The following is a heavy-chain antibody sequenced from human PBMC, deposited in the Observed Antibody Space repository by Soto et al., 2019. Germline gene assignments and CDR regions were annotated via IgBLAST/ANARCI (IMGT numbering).Heavy chain of an antibody. V-gene: IGHV4-59*01. J-gene: IGHJ1*01. CDR2: IYYSGST. CDR1: GGSISSYY. CDR3: AREPLGYCSGGSCPGYFQH. D-gene: IGHD2-15*01. Sequence: KPSETLSLTSTASGGSISSYYWSCIRPPPGKGLEWIGYIYYSGSTNYNPSLKSRVTISVDTSKNQFSLKLSSVTAADTAVYYCAREPLGYCSGGSCPGYFQHWGQGTLVTVS.